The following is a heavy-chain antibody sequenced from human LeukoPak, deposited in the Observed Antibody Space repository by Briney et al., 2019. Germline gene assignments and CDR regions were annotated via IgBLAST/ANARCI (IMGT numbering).Heavy chain of an antibody. CDR3: AKDHYGSGSLSY. CDR1: GFTFSSYG. CDR2: IRYDGSNK. V-gene: IGHV3-30*02. Sequence: GGSLRLSCAASGFTFSSYGMHWVRQAPGKGLEWVAFIRYDGSNKYYADSVKGRFTISRDNSKNTLYLQMNSLRAEDTAVYYCAKDHYGSGSLSYWGQGTLVTVSS. J-gene: IGHJ4*02. D-gene: IGHD3-10*01.